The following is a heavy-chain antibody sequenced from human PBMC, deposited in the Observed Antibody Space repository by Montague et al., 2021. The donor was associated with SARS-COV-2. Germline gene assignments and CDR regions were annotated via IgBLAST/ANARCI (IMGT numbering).Heavy chain of an antibody. CDR1: GGSISSGGYY. J-gene: IGHJ3*02. V-gene: IGHV4-30-4*08. Sequence: TLSLTCTVSGGSISSGGYYWSWIRQPPGKGLEWIGYIYYSGSTYYNPSLKSRVTISVDTSKNHFSLKLSSVTAADTAVYYCARRGRKLLPVATTIGGFDIWGQGTMVTVSS. CDR2: IYYSGST. D-gene: IGHD5-12*01. CDR3: ARRGRKLLPVATTIGGFDI.